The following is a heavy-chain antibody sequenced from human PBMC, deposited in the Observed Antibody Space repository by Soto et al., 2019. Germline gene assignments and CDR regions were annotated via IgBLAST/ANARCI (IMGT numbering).Heavy chain of an antibody. D-gene: IGHD2-15*01. V-gene: IGHV4-59*01. J-gene: IGHJ6*02. CDR1: GGSISSYY. Sequence: SETLSLTCTVSGGSISSYYWSWIRQPPGKGLEWIGYIYYSGSTNYNPSLKSRVTISVDTSKNQFSLKLSSVTAADTAVYYCARVCLSEQSGGSCNQGDYYYYGMDVWGQGTTVPVSS. CDR3: ARVCLSEQSGGSCNQGDYYYYGMDV. CDR2: IYYSGST.